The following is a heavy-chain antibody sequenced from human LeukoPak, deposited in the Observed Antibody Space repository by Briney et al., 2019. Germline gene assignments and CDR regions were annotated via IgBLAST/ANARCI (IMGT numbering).Heavy chain of an antibody. CDR3: ARDQGDFWSGYSAKLYYYHYYMDV. D-gene: IGHD3-3*01. CDR1: GYTFTSYG. CDR2: ISAYNGNT. J-gene: IGHJ6*03. V-gene: IGHV1-18*01. Sequence: ASVKVSCKASGYTFTSYGISWVRQAPGQGLEWMGWISAYNGNTNYAQKLQGRVTMTTDTSTSTAYMELRSLRSDDTAVYYCARDQGDFWSGYSAKLYYYHYYMDVWGKGTTVTVSS.